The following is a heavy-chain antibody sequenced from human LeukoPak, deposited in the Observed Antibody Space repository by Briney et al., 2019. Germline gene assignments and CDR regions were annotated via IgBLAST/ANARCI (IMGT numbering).Heavy chain of an antibody. CDR2: VIPIFSTA. Sequence: ASVKVSCKTSGGTFSNYAIGWVRQAPGQGLEWMGGVIPIFSTANYAQKFQGRVTITADRSTSTAYMELSSLRSEDTAVYYCARVITGGIAAAVLKSKTNWFDPWGQGTLVTVSS. J-gene: IGHJ5*02. CDR3: ARVITGGIAAAVLKSKTNWFDP. V-gene: IGHV1-69*06. CDR1: GGTFSNYA. D-gene: IGHD6-13*01.